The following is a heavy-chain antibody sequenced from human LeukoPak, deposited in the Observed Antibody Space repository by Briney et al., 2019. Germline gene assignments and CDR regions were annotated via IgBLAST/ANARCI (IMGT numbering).Heavy chain of an antibody. Sequence: TLSLTCTVSGGSISSSSYYWGWIRQPPGKGLEWIGYIYYSGSTYYNPSLKSRVTISVDTSKNQFSLKLSSVTAADTAVYYCTRVDYGASKGYYFDYWGQGTLVTVSS. D-gene: IGHD4-17*01. CDR3: TRVDYGASKGYYFDY. J-gene: IGHJ4*02. CDR1: GGSISSSSYY. CDR2: IYYSGST. V-gene: IGHV4-30-4*08.